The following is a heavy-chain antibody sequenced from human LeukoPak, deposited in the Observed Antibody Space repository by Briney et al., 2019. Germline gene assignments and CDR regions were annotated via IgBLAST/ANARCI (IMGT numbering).Heavy chain of an antibody. CDR2: IKSKTDGGTT. Sequence: GGSLRLSCAGSGFTFSNAWMSWVRHAPGKGLEWVGRIKSKTDGGTTDYAAPVKGRFTISRDDSKNTLYLQMNSLKTEDTAVYYCTTNRRGYSYVHDYWGQGTLVTVSS. V-gene: IGHV3-15*01. CDR3: TTNRRGYSYVHDY. J-gene: IGHJ4*02. CDR1: GFTFSNAW. D-gene: IGHD5-18*01.